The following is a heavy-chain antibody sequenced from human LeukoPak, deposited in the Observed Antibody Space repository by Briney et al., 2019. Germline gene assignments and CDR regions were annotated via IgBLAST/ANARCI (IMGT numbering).Heavy chain of an antibody. D-gene: IGHD6-19*01. Sequence: PSETLSLTCTVSGASISTYYWSWIRQPPGKGLEWIGYIYYSGSTNYNPSLKSRVTISVDASKNQFSLKLSSVTAADTAVYYCARHGQWLNGYFDYWGQGTLVPVSS. V-gene: IGHV4-59*08. CDR2: IYYSGST. J-gene: IGHJ4*02. CDR3: ARHGQWLNGYFDY. CDR1: GASISTYY.